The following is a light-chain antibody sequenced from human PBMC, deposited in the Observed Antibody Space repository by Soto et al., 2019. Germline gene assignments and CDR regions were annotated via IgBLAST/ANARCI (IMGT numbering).Light chain of an antibody. J-gene: IGLJ2*01. Sequence: QSVLTQSPSASASLGASVKLTCTRSSGHSSYAIAWHQQQPEKGPRYLMKLNSDDSHSKGDGTPDRFSGYSSAAARYLTIARLQSEDEADYCCQSWGTGIQRVFGGGTKVTVL. CDR2: LNSDDSH. CDR3: QSWGTGIQRV. V-gene: IGLV4-69*01. CDR1: SGHSSYA.